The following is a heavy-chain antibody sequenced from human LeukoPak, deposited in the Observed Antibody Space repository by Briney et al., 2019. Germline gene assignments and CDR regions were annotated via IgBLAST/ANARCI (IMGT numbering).Heavy chain of an antibody. Sequence: TASETLSLTCTVSGGSISSGSYYWSWIRQPAGKGLEWIGRIYYSGSTNYNPSLKSRISISVDTSKNQFSLKLSSVTAADTAVYYCARTTEGGYTYNYFYYYYMDVWGKGTTVTISS. D-gene: IGHD5-18*01. V-gene: IGHV4-61*10. CDR3: ARTTEGGYTYNYFYYYYMDV. J-gene: IGHJ6*03. CDR1: GGSISSGSYY. CDR2: IYYSGST.